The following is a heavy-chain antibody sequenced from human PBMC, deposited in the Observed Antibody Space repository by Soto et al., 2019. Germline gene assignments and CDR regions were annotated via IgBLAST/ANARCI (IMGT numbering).Heavy chain of an antibody. J-gene: IGHJ6*02. D-gene: IGHD3-3*01. V-gene: IGHV1-18*04. CDR1: GYTFSTYG. CDR3: AVSLYGVVLHYYYRMDV. CDR2: ISGYNGDT. Sequence: VASVKVSCKSSGYTFSTYGIIWVRQAPGQGLEWMGWISGYNGDTNYAQKFQGRVSLSTDTSTSTAYMELRTLRSDDTAMYYCAVSLYGVVLHYYYRMDVWGPGTSVTVSS.